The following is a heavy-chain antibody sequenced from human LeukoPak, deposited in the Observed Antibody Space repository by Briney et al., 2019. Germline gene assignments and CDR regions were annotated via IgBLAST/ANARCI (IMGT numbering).Heavy chain of an antibody. V-gene: IGHV3-9*03. CDR3: AKDMRRGGYYDFWSGYSPFDY. CDR2: ISWNSGSI. Sequence: GRYLRLSCAASGFTFDDYAMHWVRQAPGKGLEWVSGISWNSGSIGYADSVKGRFTISRDNAKTSLYLQMNSLRAEDMALYYCAKDMRRGGYYDFWSGYSPFDYWGQGTLVTVSS. CDR1: GFTFDDYA. J-gene: IGHJ4*02. D-gene: IGHD3-3*01.